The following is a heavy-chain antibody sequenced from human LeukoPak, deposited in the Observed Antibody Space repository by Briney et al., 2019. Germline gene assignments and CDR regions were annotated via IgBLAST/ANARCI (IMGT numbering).Heavy chain of an antibody. D-gene: IGHD1-26*01. CDR3: ARVHYSGSYFSQNYFDY. Sequence: ASVKVSCKASGYTFTSYDINWVRQATGQGLEWMGSMNPNSGNTDYAQKFQGRVTMPRDTSTSTAYMELSSLRSEDTAVYYCARVHYSGSYFSQNYFDYWGQGTLVTVSS. CDR1: GYTFTSYD. CDR2: MNPNSGNT. V-gene: IGHV1-8*01. J-gene: IGHJ4*02.